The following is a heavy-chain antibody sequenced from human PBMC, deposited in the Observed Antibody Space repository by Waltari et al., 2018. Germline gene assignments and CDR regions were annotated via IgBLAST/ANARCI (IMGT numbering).Heavy chain of an antibody. CDR3: AREGIVVVVAATPGAFDI. Sequence: QVQLVQSGAEVKKPGSSVKVSCKASGGTFSSYAISWVRQAPGQGLEWMGGIIPICGTANYAQKFQGRVTITADESTSTAYMELSSLRSEDTAVYYCAREGIVVVVAATPGAFDIWGQGTMVTVSS. D-gene: IGHD2-15*01. J-gene: IGHJ3*02. CDR1: GGTFSSYA. CDR2: IIPICGTA. V-gene: IGHV1-69*13.